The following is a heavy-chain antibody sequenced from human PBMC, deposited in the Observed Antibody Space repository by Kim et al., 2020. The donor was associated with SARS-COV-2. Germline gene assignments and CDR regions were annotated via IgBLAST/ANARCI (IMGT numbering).Heavy chain of an antibody. CDR2: IYSGSDT. Sequence: GGSLRLSCAASGVSVGTNYMGWVRQAPGKGLEWVSVIYSGSDTYYSDTVKGRFSISRDMSKNTLILQMNSLRVEDTAVYFCAKDQGTGYYSGVTYYIYGMDLWGQGSTVIVSS. CDR1: GVSVGTNY. J-gene: IGHJ6*02. CDR3: AKDQGTGYYSGVTYYIYGMDL. V-gene: IGHV3-53*01. D-gene: IGHD2-15*01.